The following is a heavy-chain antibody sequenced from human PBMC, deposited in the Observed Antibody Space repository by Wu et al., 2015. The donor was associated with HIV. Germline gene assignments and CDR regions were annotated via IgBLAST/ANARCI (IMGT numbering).Heavy chain of an antibody. D-gene: IGHD4-17*01. CDR2: INPSGGST. Sequence: QVQLVQSGAEVKKPGVSVKVSCKASGYTFTSYYMHWVRQAPGQGLEWMGIINPSGGSTNYAQKFQGRVTMTRDTSTSTVYMELISLRSEDTAVYYCARVDYGDYLPRYWGQGTLVTVSS. CDR1: GYTFTSYY. V-gene: IGHV1-46*01. J-gene: IGHJ4*02. CDR3: ARVDYGDYLPRY.